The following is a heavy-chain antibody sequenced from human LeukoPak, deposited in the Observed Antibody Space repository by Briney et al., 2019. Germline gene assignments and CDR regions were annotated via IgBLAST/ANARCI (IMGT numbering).Heavy chain of an antibody. V-gene: IGHV4-59*01. D-gene: IGHD6-19*01. CDR3: VKHGSGWSFDY. CDR1: SASISSYY. Sequence: SETLSLTCTVSSASISSYYWGWIRQSPGKGLEWIGYIQNTGGTNYNPSLKSRVSISKDTSKNQFSLQVRSVTAADTAVYYCVKHGSGWSFDYWGLGTLVTVSS. CDR2: IQNTGGT. J-gene: IGHJ4*02.